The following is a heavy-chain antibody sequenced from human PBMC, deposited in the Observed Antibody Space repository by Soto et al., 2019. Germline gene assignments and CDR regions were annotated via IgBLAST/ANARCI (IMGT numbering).Heavy chain of an antibody. D-gene: IGHD1-1*01. V-gene: IGHV4-39*01. CDR2: ISYSGST. J-gene: IGHJ4*02. CDR3: ARQVEVTYFDY. Sequence: QLHLQESGPGLLNPSETLSLTCTVSGGSISSSAYYWGWIRQPPGNRLEWIASISYSGSTYYNPSLKSRVTISVDTSKNQFSLKLRSMTAADTAVYYCARQVEVTYFDYWGQGTLVTVSS. CDR1: GGSISSSAYY.